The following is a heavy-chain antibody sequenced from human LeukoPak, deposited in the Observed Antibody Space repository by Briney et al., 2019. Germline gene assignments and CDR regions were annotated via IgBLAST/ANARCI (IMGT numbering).Heavy chain of an antibody. D-gene: IGHD6-13*01. Sequence: GGSLRLSCAASGFTFSSYAMHWVRQAPGKGLEWVAVISYDGSNKYYADSVKSRFTISRDNSKNTLYLQMNSLRAEDTAVYYCARGQPRSWLTGAFDIWGQGTMVTVSS. J-gene: IGHJ3*02. CDR3: ARGQPRSWLTGAFDI. V-gene: IGHV3-30*04. CDR2: ISYDGSNK. CDR1: GFTFSSYA.